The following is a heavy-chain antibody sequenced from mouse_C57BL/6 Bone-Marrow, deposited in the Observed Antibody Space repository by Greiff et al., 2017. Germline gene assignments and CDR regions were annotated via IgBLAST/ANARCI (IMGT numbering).Heavy chain of an antibody. V-gene: IGHV1-76*01. D-gene: IGHD1-1*01. CDR2: IYPGSGNT. J-gene: IGHJ1*03. CDR3: ARSSYYYGSRWYFDV. CDR1: GYTFTDYY. Sequence: QVQLKQSGAELVRPGASVKLSCKASGYTFTDYYINWVKQRPGQGLEWIARIYPGSGNTYYNEKFKGKATLTAEKSSSTAYMQLSSLTSEDSAVYFCARSSYYYGSRWYFDVWGTGTTVTVSS.